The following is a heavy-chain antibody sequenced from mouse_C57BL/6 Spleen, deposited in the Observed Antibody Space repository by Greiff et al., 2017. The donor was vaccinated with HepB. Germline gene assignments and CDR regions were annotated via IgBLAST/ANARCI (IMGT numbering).Heavy chain of an antibody. CDR1: GFTFSDYG. CDR3: ARSPEGLGSYYFDY. Sequence: EVKLVESGGGLVKPGGSLKLSCAASGFTFSDYGMHWVRQAPEKGLEWVAYISSGSSTIYYADTVKGRFTISRDNAKNTLFLQMTSLRSEDTAMYYCARSPEGLGSYYFDYWGQGTTLTVSS. D-gene: IGHD3-3*01. J-gene: IGHJ2*01. V-gene: IGHV5-17*01. CDR2: ISSGSSTI.